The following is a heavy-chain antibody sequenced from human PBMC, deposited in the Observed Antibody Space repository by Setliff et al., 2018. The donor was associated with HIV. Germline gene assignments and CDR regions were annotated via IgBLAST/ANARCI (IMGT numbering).Heavy chain of an antibody. Sequence: SETLSLTCTVSGGSISSYYWSWIRQPPGKGLEWIGYIYYSGSTNYNPSLKSRVTISVDTSKNQFSLKLSSVTAADTAVYYCARDFTGSGWYGNYYYGMDVWGQGTTVTVS. J-gene: IGHJ6*02. D-gene: IGHD6-19*01. V-gene: IGHV4-59*01. CDR3: ARDFTGSGWYGNYYYGMDV. CDR2: IYYSGST. CDR1: GGSISSYY.